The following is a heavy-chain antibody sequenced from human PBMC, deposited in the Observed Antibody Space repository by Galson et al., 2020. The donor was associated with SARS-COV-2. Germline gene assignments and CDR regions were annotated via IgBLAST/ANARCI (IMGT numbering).Heavy chain of an antibody. D-gene: IGHD3-3*01. V-gene: IGHV3-30*03. CDR1: GFSFSSYG. CDR3: GRVGGYYVAADDYYMDV. Sequence: TGGSLRLSCAAYGFSFSSYGMYWVRQAPGKGLEWVAFITKDEKNENNVDSVKGRFSISRDNSRKVLYLQMSSLRPVDSAVYYCGRVGGYYVAADDYYMDVVGRGTTVTVSS. CDR2: ITKDEKNE. J-gene: IGHJ6*02.